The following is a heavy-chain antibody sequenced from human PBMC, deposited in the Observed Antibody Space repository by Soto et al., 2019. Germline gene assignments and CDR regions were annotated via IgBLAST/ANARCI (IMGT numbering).Heavy chain of an antibody. V-gene: IGHV4-59*08. Sequence: QVQLQESGPGLVKPSETLSLTCTVSGGSISSYYWSWIRQPPGKGLEWIGYIYYSGSTNYNPSLKCRVTISVDTSQIKFSLKRNSMTAADTAVYYCARHNYGSGSTYFDYWGQGTLVTVSS. CDR2: IYYSGST. CDR1: GGSISSYY. J-gene: IGHJ4*02. CDR3: ARHNYGSGSTYFDY. D-gene: IGHD3-10*01.